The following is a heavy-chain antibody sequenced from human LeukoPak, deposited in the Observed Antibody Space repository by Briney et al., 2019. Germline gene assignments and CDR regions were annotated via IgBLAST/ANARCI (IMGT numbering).Heavy chain of an antibody. CDR3: ARGGGLDV. D-gene: IGHD3-16*01. J-gene: IGHJ6*02. CDR1: GFTFSSYW. V-gene: IGHV3-7*03. CDR2: INHNGNVN. Sequence: GGSLTLSCAASGFTFSSYWMNSARHAPGKGLEWVASINHNGNVNYYVDSVKGRFTIFRDNAKNSLYLQMRNLRAEDTAVYFCARGGGLDVWGQGATVTVSS.